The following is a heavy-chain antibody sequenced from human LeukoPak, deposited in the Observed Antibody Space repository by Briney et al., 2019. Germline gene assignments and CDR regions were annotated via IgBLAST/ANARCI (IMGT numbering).Heavy chain of an antibody. CDR1: GYTFTGYY. CDR3: ARSYMEYSSSSPFYYHYYGMDV. V-gene: IGHV1-2*04. Sequence: GASVKVSCKASGYTFTGYYMHWVRQAPGQGLEWMGWINPNSGGTNYAQKFQGWVTMTRDTSISTAYMELSRLRSDDTAVYYCARSYMEYSSSSPFYYHYYGMDVWGQGTTVTVSS. J-gene: IGHJ6*02. D-gene: IGHD6-6*01. CDR2: INPNSGGT.